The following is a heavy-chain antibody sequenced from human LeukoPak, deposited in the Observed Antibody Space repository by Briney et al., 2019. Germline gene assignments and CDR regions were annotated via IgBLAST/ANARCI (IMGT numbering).Heavy chain of an antibody. Sequence: SETLSLTCAVYGGSFSGYYWSWIRQPPGKGLEWIGEINHSGSTNYNPSLKSRVTISVDTSKNQFSPTLSSVTAADTAVYYCARVLRGSYSRNYYYYYMDVWGKGTTVTVSS. V-gene: IGHV4-34*01. CDR2: INHSGST. CDR3: ARVLRGSYSRNYYYYYMDV. CDR1: GGSFSGYY. D-gene: IGHD1-26*01. J-gene: IGHJ6*03.